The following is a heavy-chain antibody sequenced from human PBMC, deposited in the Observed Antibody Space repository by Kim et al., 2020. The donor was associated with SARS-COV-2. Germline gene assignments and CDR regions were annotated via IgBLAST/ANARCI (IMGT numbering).Heavy chain of an antibody. CDR3: AKDRSLDYYYYGMDV. Sequence: GGSLRLSCAASGFTFSSYAMHWVRQAPGKGLEWVAVIWYDGSNKYYADSVKGRFTISRDNSKNTLYLQMNSLRAEDTAVYYCAKDRSLDYYYYGMDVWGQGTTVTVSS. V-gene: IGHV3-33*06. J-gene: IGHJ6*02. CDR2: IWYDGSNK. CDR1: GFTFSSYA.